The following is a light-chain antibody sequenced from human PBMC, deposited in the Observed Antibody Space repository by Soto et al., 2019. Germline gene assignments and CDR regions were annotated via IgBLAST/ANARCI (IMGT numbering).Light chain of an antibody. CDR2: DAS. CDR1: QSISSW. Sequence: DIQMTQSPSTLSASVGDRVTITCRAGQSISSWLAWYQQKPGKAPKLLIYDASSLESGVPSRFSGSGSGTEFTLTITSLQPDDFATYYCQQYNNFPITFGGGTKVDIK. V-gene: IGKV1-5*01. CDR3: QQYNNFPIT. J-gene: IGKJ4*01.